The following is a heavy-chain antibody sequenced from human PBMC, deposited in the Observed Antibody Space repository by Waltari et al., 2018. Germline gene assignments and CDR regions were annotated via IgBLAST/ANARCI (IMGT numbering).Heavy chain of an antibody. J-gene: IGHJ6*02. V-gene: IGHV4-34*01. CDR1: GGSFSGYY. Sequence: QVQLQQWGAGLLKPSETLSLTCAVYGGSFSGYYWSWIRQPPGKGLEWNGEINHSGSTNYNPSLKSGFTISVDTSKNQFSLKLSSVTAADTAVYYCARSTGYYYYYYYGMDVWGQGTTVTVSS. D-gene: IGHD3-22*01. CDR3: ARSTGYYYYYYYGMDV. CDR2: INHSGST.